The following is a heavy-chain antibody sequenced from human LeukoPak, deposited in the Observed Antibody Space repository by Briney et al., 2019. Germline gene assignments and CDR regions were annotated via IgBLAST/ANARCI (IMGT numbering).Heavy chain of an antibody. J-gene: IGHJ5*02. CDR1: GGSISSSSYY. Sequence: PSETLSLTCTVSGGSISSSSYYWGWIRQPPGKGLEWIGSIYYSGSTYYNPSLKSRVTISVDTSKNQFSLKLSSVTAADTAVYYCARHPPYTEWIRFLAQGWFDPWGQGTLVTVSS. CDR2: IYYSGST. V-gene: IGHV4-39*01. D-gene: IGHD3-3*01. CDR3: ARHPPYTEWIRFLAQGWFDP.